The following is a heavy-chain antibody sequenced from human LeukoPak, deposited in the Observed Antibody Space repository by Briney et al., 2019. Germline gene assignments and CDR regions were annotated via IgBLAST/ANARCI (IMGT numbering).Heavy chain of an antibody. V-gene: IGHV1-2*02. CDR1: GYTFTDYY. D-gene: IGHD1-26*01. CDR2: INPNSGGT. J-gene: IGHJ4*02. Sequence: ASVKLSCTASGYTFTDYYIHWGRQTPGQGLEWMGWINPNSGGTIYAQKFQGRVTMTRDTSITTAYMEPSRLRSDDTAVYYCARESYAREFESWGQGTLVTGSP. CDR3: ARESYAREFES.